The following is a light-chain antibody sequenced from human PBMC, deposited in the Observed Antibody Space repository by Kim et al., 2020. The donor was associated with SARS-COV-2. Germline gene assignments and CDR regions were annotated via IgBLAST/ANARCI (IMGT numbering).Light chain of an antibody. CDR3: QQYGSSPRFT. V-gene: IGKV3-20*01. CDR2: GAS. J-gene: IGKJ3*01. Sequence: IVLTQSPGTLSLSPGERATLSCRASQSVSSSYLAWYQQKPGQAPRLLIYGASSRATGIPDRFSGSGSGTDFTLTISRLESEVFAVYYCQQYGSSPRFTFVPGTKVDIK. CDR1: QSVSSSY.